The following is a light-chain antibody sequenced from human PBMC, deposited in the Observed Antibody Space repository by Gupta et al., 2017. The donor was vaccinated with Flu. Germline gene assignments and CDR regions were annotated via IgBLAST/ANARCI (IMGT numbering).Light chain of an antibody. V-gene: IGKV4-1*01. J-gene: IGKJ5*01. Sequence: IVMTQSPDSLAVSLGERATINCKSSQSVLYSSNNKNYLAWYQQKPGQPPKLLIYWASTRESGVPDRFSGSGSGTDFTLTISSLKAEDVAVYYCQQYNSSPLTFGQGTQLEIK. CDR1: QSVLYSSNNKNY. CDR3: QQYNSSPLT. CDR2: WAS.